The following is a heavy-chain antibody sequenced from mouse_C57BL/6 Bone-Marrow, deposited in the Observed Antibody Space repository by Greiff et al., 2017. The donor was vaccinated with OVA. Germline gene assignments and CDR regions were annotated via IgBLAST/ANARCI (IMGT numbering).Heavy chain of an antibody. J-gene: IGHJ2*01. CDR2: IYPGNSDT. CDR3: TKDHYYYGSYCFDY. CDR1: GYTFTSYW. Sequence: VQLQQSGTVLARPGASVKMSCKTSGYTFTSYWMHWVKQRPGQGLEWIGAIYPGNSDTSYNQKFKGKAKLTAVTSASTAYMGLSSLTNEDSAVYYCTKDHYYYGSYCFDYWGQGTTLTVSA. V-gene: IGHV1-5*01. D-gene: IGHD1-1*01.